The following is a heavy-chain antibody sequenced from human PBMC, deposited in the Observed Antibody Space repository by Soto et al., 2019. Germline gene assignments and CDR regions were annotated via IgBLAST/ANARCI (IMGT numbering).Heavy chain of an antibody. CDR1: GFTFSSYA. V-gene: IGHV3-23*01. D-gene: IGHD2-15*01. CDR2: ISGSGGST. Sequence: EVQLLESGGGLVQPGGSLRLSCAASGFTFSSYAMSWVRQAPGKGLEWVSAISGSGGSTYYADSVKGRFTISRDNSKNPRYLQMNSLRAEDTAVYYCAKGGGYCSGGSCYLGDAFDIWGQGTMVTVSS. CDR3: AKGGGYCSGGSCYLGDAFDI. J-gene: IGHJ3*02.